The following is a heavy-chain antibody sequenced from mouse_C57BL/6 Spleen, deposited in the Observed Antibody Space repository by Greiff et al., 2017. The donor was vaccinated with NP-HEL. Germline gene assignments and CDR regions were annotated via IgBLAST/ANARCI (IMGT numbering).Heavy chain of an antibody. CDR2: ISDGGSYT. Sequence: DVQLVESGGGLVKPGGSLKLSCAASGFTFSSYAMSWVRQTPEKRLEWVATISDGGSYTYYPDNVKGRFTISRDNAKNNLYLQMSHLKSEDTAMYYCAIGSSYRYWYFDVWGTGTTVTVSS. CDR3: AIGSSYRYWYFDV. V-gene: IGHV5-4*01. CDR1: GFTFSSYA. D-gene: IGHD1-1*01. J-gene: IGHJ1*03.